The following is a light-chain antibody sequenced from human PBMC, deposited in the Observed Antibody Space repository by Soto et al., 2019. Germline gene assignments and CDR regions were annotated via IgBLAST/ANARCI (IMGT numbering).Light chain of an antibody. CDR2: DVS. CDR3: CSYAGSYINWA. J-gene: IGLJ3*02. CDR1: SSDVGGYNY. Sequence: QSALTQPRSVSGSPGQSVTISCTGTSSDVGGYNYVSWYQQHPGKAPKLMIYDVSKRPSGVPDRFSGSKSGNTASLTISGLQAEDEADYYCCSYAGSYINWAFGGGTKLTVL. V-gene: IGLV2-11*01.